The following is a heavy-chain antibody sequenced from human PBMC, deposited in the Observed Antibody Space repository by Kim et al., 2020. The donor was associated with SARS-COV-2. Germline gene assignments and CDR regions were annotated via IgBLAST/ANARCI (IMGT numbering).Heavy chain of an antibody. J-gene: IGHJ4*02. Sequence: LKRRVTISVDPAKNQFSLKLSSVTAADTAVYYCARVVVVPAAPSLYFDYWGQGTLVTVSS. CDR3: ARVVVVPAAPSLYFDY. D-gene: IGHD2-2*01. V-gene: IGHV4-59*01.